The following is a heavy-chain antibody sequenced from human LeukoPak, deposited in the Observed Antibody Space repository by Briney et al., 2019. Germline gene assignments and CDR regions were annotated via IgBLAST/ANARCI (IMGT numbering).Heavy chain of an antibody. CDR2: IISSSGNI. D-gene: IGHD3-9*01. J-gene: IGHJ4*01. CDR3: ARGAYYYILPGYYFDY. Sequence: GGSLRLSCAASGFTFSSYTMNWVRQAPEKGLEWVSAIISSSGNIYYAESVKGRFTISRDNAKNSLYLQMNSLRAEDTAVYYCARGAYYYILPGYYFDYWGQGTLVTVSS. CDR1: GFTFSSYT. V-gene: IGHV3-21*01.